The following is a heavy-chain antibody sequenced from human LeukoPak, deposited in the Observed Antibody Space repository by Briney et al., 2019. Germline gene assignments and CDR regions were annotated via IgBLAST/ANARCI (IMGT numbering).Heavy chain of an antibody. CDR3: AGERGEEYSSGWYKTNYFDN. Sequence: SETLSLTCTVSGDSFSSVTDYWAWIRQPPGKGLEWIASGDYSGGTYYNPSLESRVAISADMSKNQISLKLTSVTGADTAVYYCAGERGEEYSSGWYKTNYFDNWGQGIRVTVSS. CDR1: GDSFSSVTDY. J-gene: IGHJ4*02. CDR2: GDYSGGT. D-gene: IGHD6-13*01. V-gene: IGHV4-39*07.